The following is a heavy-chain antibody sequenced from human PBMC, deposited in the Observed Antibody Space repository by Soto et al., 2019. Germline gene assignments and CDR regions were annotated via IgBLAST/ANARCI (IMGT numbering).Heavy chain of an antibody. Sequence: QVQVVESGGGVVQPGRSLRLSCAASGFTFRTYAMHWVRQAPGKGLEWVAVISHDGSNTDYGDSVKGRFTISRDTAKDTLYLQMNSLRTEDTAVYYCARELTAFGMDVWGQGTTVTVSS. J-gene: IGHJ6*02. CDR3: ARELTAFGMDV. CDR2: ISHDGSNT. V-gene: IGHV3-30*03. D-gene: IGHD3-9*01. CDR1: GFTFRTYA.